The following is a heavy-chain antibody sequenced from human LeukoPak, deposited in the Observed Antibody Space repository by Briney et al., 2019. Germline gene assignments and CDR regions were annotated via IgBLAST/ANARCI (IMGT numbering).Heavy chain of an antibody. V-gene: IGHV4-34*01. Sequence: SETLSLTCTVYGGSFSSYYWSWIRQPPGKGLEWIGVISHSGSSNNNPSLKSRVTISVDTSKNQFSLKLTSVTAADTAVYYCARGDRITVTMFRPRPYIDYWGQGSLATVSS. CDR3: ARGDRITVTMFRPRPYIDY. J-gene: IGHJ4*02. CDR1: GGSFSSYY. D-gene: IGHD4-17*01. CDR2: ISHSGSS.